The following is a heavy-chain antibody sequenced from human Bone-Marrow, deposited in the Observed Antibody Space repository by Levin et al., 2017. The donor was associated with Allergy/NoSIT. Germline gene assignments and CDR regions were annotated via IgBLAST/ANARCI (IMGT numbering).Heavy chain of an antibody. V-gene: IGHV3-33*01. J-gene: IGHJ6*02. Sequence: GGSLRLSCAASGFTFSSYGMHWVRQAPGKGLEWVAVIWYDGSNKYYADSVKGRFTISRDNSKNTLYLQMNSLRAEDTAVYYCARDLDYGGNSASYYDYGRDVWGQGTTVTVSS. CDR2: IWYDGSNK. CDR1: GFTFSSYG. D-gene: IGHD4-23*01. CDR3: ARDLDYGGNSASYYDYGRDV.